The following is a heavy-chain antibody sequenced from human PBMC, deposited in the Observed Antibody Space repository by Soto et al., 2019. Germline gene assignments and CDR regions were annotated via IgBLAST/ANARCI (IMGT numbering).Heavy chain of an antibody. CDR2: IKEDGTET. J-gene: IGHJ4*02. V-gene: IGHV3-7*01. D-gene: IGHD6-19*01. CDR1: GFTFSSYW. CDR3: ARDIGWYRRDY. Sequence: GGSLRLSCAASGFTFSSYWMSWVRLAPGKGLEWVANIKEDGTETHYVESVKGRFTISRDNAKNSLYLQMYSLRVEDTAVYYCARDIGWYRRDYWGQGTLVTVSS.